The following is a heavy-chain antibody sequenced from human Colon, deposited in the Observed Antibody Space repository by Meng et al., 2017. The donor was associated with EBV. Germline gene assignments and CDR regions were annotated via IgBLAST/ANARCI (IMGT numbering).Heavy chain of an antibody. CDR1: GGSGISNDYH. J-gene: IGHJ5*02. Sequence: QGNLSVPGPGSGKPSETLSLPCAASGGSGISNDYHGSWIRQPPGKGLEWIGCMYDSGSAKYNPSLNSRVTISIDTTRNHFVLKLTSVTAADTAVYYCAYYFVGRGGTGSWGQGTLVTV. V-gene: IGHV4-61*03. D-gene: IGHD2-8*02. CDR2: MYDSGSA. CDR3: AYYFVGRGGTGS.